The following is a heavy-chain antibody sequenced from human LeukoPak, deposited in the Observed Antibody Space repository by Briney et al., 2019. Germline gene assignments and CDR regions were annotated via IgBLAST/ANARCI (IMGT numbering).Heavy chain of an antibody. D-gene: IGHD3-16*01. J-gene: IGHJ4*02. Sequence: GRSLRLSCAASGFTFSSYGMHWVRQAPGKGLEWVAAIWYDGSRQYYADSVKGRFTISRDNSKNTLYLQMNSLRAEDTAVYYGARLTNPSPGGFDYWGQETLVTVSS. CDR3: ARLTNPSPGGFDY. CDR2: IWYDGSRQ. V-gene: IGHV3-33*01. CDR1: GFTFSSYG.